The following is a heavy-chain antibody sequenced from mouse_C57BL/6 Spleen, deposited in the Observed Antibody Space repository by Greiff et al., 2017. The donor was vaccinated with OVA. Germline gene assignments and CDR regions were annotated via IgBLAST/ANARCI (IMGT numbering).Heavy chain of an antibody. Sequence: VQLQQSGAELVMPGASVKLSCKASGYTFTSYWMHWVKQRPGQGLEWIGEIDPSDSYTNYNQKFKGKSTLTVDKSSSTAYMQLSSLTSEDSAVYYCATDYYGSSYDFAYWGQGTLVTVSA. J-gene: IGHJ3*01. V-gene: IGHV1-69*01. D-gene: IGHD1-1*01. CDR1: GYTFTSYW. CDR2: IDPSDSYT. CDR3: ATDYYGSSYDFAY.